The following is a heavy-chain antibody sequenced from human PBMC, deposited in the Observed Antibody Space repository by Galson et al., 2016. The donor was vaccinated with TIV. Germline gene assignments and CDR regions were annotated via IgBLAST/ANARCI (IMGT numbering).Heavy chain of an antibody. J-gene: IGHJ6*02. CDR3: ARHGYDFWNGQDYFFYGMDV. V-gene: IGHV5-51*03. D-gene: IGHD3-3*01. Sequence: QSGAEVKKPGGSLKISCKTSGYRFSHSWIGWVRQKPGKGLEWVGHIYPGDSDTRYSPSFQGHVTISADTSIDTAYLQWGSLKPSDTAIYYCARHGYDFWNGQDYFFYGMDVWGQGTTVTVSS. CDR2: IYPGDSDT. CDR1: GYRFSHSW.